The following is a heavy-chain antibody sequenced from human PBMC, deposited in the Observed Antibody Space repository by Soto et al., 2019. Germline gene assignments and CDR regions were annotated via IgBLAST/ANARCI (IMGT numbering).Heavy chain of an antibody. Sequence: QVQLVESGGGVVQPGRSLRLSCAASGFTFSSYAMHWVRQAPGKGLEWVAVISYDGSNKYYADSVKGRFTISRDNSKNTLYLQMNSLRAEDTAVYYCARSAQSYDFWSGYFRAFDIWGQGTMVTVSS. CDR2: ISYDGSNK. J-gene: IGHJ3*02. V-gene: IGHV3-30-3*01. D-gene: IGHD3-3*01. CDR3: ARSAQSYDFWSGYFRAFDI. CDR1: GFTFSSYA.